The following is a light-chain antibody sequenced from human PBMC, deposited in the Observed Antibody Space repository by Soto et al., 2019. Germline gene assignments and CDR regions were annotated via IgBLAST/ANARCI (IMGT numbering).Light chain of an antibody. CDR2: EGS. J-gene: IGLJ2*01. V-gene: IGLV2-23*01. CDR3: CSYAGSVV. CDR1: SSDVGSYNL. Sequence: QSALTQPASVSGSPGQSITISCTGTSSDVGSYNLVSWYQQHPGKAPKLMIYEGSKRPSGVSNRFSGSQSCNTASLPISGVQAEDEADYYCCSYAGSVVFGGGTKLTVL.